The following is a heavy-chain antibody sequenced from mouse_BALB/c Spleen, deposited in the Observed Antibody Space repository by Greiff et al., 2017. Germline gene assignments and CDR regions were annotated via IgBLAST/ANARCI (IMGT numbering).Heavy chain of an antibody. CDR2: IYPYNGGT. CDR3: ARSAGYYYGSSYAMDY. D-gene: IGHD1-1*01. CDR1: GYTFTDYN. Sequence: VQLQQSGAELMKPGASVKISCKASGYTFTDYNMHWVKQSHGKSLEWIGYIYPYNGGTGYNQKFKSKATLTVDNSSSTAYMELRSLTSEDSAVYYCARSAGYYYGSSYAMDYWGQGTSVTVSS. V-gene: IGHV1S29*02. J-gene: IGHJ4*01.